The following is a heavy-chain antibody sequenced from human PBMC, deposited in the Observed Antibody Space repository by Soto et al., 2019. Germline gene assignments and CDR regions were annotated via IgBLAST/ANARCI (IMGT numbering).Heavy chain of an antibody. D-gene: IGHD3-10*02. V-gene: IGHV2-5*02. J-gene: IGHJ4*02. CDR1: GFSITGNGEG. CDR2: IYWADDK. Sequence: SGPTLVNPTQTLTLACTFSGFSITGNGEGVGWIRQPPGKALEWLALIYWADDKRYSPSLRNRLTITLDNSKDQVILTMTDMGPADTATYYCAHGYVQLLATFHYFDSWGQGTQVTVSS. CDR3: AHGYVQLLATFHYFDS.